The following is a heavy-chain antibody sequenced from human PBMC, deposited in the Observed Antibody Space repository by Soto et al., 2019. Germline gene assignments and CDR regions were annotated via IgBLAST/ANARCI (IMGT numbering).Heavy chain of an antibody. CDR3: ARVPFVGYFDWLDP. CDR2: MHHTQGT. D-gene: IGHD3-9*01. J-gene: IGHJ5*02. Sequence: NPSETLSLTCSVSGASISSYYWTWIRQPPGGGLEWIGYMHHTQGTNDNPSLRGRVHMSIDTSMNQFSLRLTSVTAADTAVYYCARVPFVGYFDWLDPWGHATMVTVYS. V-gene: IGHV4-59*01. CDR1: GASISSYY.